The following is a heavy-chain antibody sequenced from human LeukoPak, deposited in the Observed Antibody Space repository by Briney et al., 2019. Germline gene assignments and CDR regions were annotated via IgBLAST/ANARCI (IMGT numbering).Heavy chain of an antibody. CDR3: ARDTVREYCSGGSCYVDS. CDR1: GFTFSSYW. CDR2: IKQNGSEK. V-gene: IGHV3-7*01. D-gene: IGHD2-15*01. J-gene: IGHJ4*02. Sequence: PGGSLRLSCAASGFTFSSYWMSWVRQAPGKGLELVANIKQNGSEKYYVDSVKGRFTISRDNAKNSLYLQMNSLRAEDTAVYYCARDTVREYCSGGSCYVDSWGQGTLVTVSS.